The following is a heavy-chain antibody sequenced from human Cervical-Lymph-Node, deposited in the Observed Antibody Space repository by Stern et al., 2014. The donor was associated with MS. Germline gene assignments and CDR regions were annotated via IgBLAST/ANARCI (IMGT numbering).Heavy chain of an antibody. J-gene: IGHJ4*02. CDR2: TRNKANSYTT. CDR1: GFTFSDHY. Sequence: VQLVQSGGGLVQPGGSLRLSCAASGFTFSDHYMDWVRQAPGKGLEWVGRTRNKANSYTTEYAASVKGRFTISRDDSKNSLYLQMNSLKTEDTAVYYCALGGLLHFDYWGQGTLVTVSS. D-gene: IGHD2-21*02. V-gene: IGHV3-72*01. CDR3: ALGGLLHFDY.